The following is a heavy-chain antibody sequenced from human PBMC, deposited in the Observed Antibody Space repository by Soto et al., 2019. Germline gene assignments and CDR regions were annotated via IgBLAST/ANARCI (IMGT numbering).Heavy chain of an antibody. V-gene: IGHV3-30*03. D-gene: IGHD2-15*01. Sequence: QVQLVESGGGVVQPGRSLRLSCAASGFTFSSYGMHWVRQAPGKGLEWVAVISYDGSNKYYADSVKGRFTISRDNSKNTLYLQMNGLRAEDTAVYYCASRYCSGGSCYSVDYYYGMDVWGQGTTVTVSS. CDR1: GFTFSSYG. CDR3: ASRYCSGGSCYSVDYYYGMDV. CDR2: ISYDGSNK. J-gene: IGHJ6*02.